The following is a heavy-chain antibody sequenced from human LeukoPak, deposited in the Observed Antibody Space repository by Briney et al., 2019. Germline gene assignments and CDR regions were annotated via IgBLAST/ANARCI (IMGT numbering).Heavy chain of an antibody. CDR3: ARGGPYHQTVGGALDY. CDR1: GFTFSSYE. J-gene: IGHJ4*02. V-gene: IGHV3-48*03. Sequence: PGGSLRLSCAASGFTFSSYEMNWVRRAPGKGLEWVSFITGSGSIIYYADSVKGRFTISRDNSNNTFYLQMNSLRAEDTAVYYCARGGPYHQTVGGALDYWGQGTPVTVSS. CDR2: ITGSGSII. D-gene: IGHD1-26*01.